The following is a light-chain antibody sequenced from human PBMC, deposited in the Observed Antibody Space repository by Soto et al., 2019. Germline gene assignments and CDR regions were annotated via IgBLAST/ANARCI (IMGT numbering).Light chain of an antibody. J-gene: IGKJ1*01. V-gene: IGKV3-15*01. CDR1: QSVSSN. CDR3: QQYNNWHPWT. CDR2: GAS. Sequence: EVVMTQSPATLSVSPGERATLSCRASQSVSSNLAWYQQKPGQAPRLLIYGASTRATGIPARFSGSGSGTEFTLTISSLQSEDFAVYYCQQYNNWHPWTFGQVTKVEIK.